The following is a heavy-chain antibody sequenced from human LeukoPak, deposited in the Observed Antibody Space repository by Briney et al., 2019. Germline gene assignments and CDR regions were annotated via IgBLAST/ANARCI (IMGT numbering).Heavy chain of an antibody. D-gene: IGHD5-18*01. CDR2: IRSEAYGGTT. CDR3: TRAPTAWDYCAY. V-gene: IGHV3-49*04. Sequence: SLRLSCTASGFTFGDYAMSWVRQAPGKGLEWLGFIRSEAYGGTTEYAASVKGTFTVSRDDSKSIAYLQMNSLKTEDTAVYYCTRAPTAWDYCAYWGQGTLVTVSS. CDR1: GFTFGDYA. J-gene: IGHJ4*02.